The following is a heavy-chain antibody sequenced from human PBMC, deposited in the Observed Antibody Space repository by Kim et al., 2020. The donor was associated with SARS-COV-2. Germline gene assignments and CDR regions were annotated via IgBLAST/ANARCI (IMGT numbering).Heavy chain of an antibody. J-gene: IGHJ4*02. D-gene: IGHD4-4*01. V-gene: IGHV4-39*01. Sequence: SETLSLTCTVSGGSISSSSYYWGWIRQPPGKGLEWIGSIYYSGSTYYNPSLKSRVTISVDTSKNQCSLKLSSVTAAETAVYYCARLDAAGTTVIDYWGQGTLVTVSS. CDR2: IYYSGST. CDR3: ARLDAAGTTVIDY. CDR1: GGSISSSSYY.